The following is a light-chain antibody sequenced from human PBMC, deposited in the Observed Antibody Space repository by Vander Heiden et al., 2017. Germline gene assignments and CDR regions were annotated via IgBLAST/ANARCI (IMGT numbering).Light chain of an antibody. CDR2: AAS. Sequence: DIQMTQSPSSMSASVGDRVTITCRASQSIARYLNWYQQKPGKAPKLLIYAASTLQSGVPSRVSGSGSETNFTLTIRRLQPEDFATYYCQQSDSTPFTFGHGTKVDIK. J-gene: IGKJ3*01. CDR1: QSIARY. V-gene: IGKV1-39*01. CDR3: QQSDSTPFT.